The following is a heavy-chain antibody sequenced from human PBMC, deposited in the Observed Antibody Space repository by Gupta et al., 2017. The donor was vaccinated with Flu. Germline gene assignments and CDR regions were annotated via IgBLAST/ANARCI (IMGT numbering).Heavy chain of an antibody. CDR1: GYIVTSYG. CDR2: SIDYSGDI. CDR3: ARKSDGFDV. V-gene: IGHV1-18*01. Sequence: VSCKASGYIVTSYGVTWVRQAPGQGLECLGWSIDYSGDIHYPQKFQGRVTMTTDTSTNTAYLELRSLTPDDTALYYCARKSDGFDVWGQGTMVTVSS. J-gene: IGHJ3*01.